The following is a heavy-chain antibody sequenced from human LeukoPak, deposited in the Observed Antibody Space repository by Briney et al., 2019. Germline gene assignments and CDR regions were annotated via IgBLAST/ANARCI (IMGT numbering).Heavy chain of an antibody. CDR2: ISYDGSNK. CDR1: GFTFSSYA. J-gene: IGHJ4*02. D-gene: IGHD1-26*01. CDR3: AKDATPRNGIWDNFDH. V-gene: IGHV3-30*04. Sequence: GGSLRLSCAASGFTFSSYAMHWVRQAPGKGLEWVAVISYDGSNKYYADSVKGRFIASRDNSKNTLYLQMSSLRAEDTAVYFCAKDATPRNGIWDNFDHWGQGTPVTVSS.